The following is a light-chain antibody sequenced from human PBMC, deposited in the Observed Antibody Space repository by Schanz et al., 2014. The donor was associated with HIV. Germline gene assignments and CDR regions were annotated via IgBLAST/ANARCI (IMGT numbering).Light chain of an antibody. CDR3: QQYGSSPL. Sequence: EIVLTQSPGTLSLSPGERATLSCKASQSIGSSYLAWYQQKPGQAPRLLIYGATSRATGIPDRFSGSGSGTDFTLTISSLEPEDFAVYYCQQYGSSPLFGQGTRLEIK. V-gene: IGKV3-20*01. CDR1: QSIGSSY. CDR2: GAT. J-gene: IGKJ5*01.